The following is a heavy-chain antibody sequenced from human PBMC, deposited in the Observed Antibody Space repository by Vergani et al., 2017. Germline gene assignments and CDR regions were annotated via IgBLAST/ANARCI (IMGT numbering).Heavy chain of an antibody. V-gene: IGHV5-51*01. J-gene: IGHJ6*02. D-gene: IGHD2-2*01. CDR2: IYPGDSDT. CDR1: GYSFTSYW. Sequence: EVQLVQSGAEVKKPGESLKISCKGSGYSFTSYWIGWVRQMPGKGLECVGIIYPGDSDTRYSPSFQGQVTISADKSISTAYLQWSSLKASDTAMYYCAGNGGQWAAAFYYYYGMDVWGQGTTVTVSS. CDR3: AGNGGQWAAAFYYYYGMDV.